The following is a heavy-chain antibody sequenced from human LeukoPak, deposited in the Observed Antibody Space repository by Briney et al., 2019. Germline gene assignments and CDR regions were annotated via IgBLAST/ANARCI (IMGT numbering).Heavy chain of an antibody. CDR2: INTNTGNP. D-gene: IGHD6-13*01. Sequence: ASVKVSCKASGYTFTSYAMNWVRQAPGQGPEWMGWINTNTGNPTYAQGFTGRFVFSLDTSVSTAYLQISSLKAEDTAVYYCARAELAAAKVAFDYWGQGTLVTVSS. J-gene: IGHJ4*02. CDR1: GYTFTSYA. CDR3: ARAELAAAKVAFDY. V-gene: IGHV7-4-1*02.